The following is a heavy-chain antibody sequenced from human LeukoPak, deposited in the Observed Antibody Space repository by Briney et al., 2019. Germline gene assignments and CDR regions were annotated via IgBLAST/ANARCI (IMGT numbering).Heavy chain of an antibody. Sequence: GGSLRLSCAASGFTFSSYAMSWVRQAPGKGLEWVSAISDSGGSTYYADSVKGRFTISRDNSKNTLYLQMNSLRAEDTAVYYCAKDVKLVRGGWYYYGMDVWGQGTTVTVSS. CDR1: GFTFSSYA. CDR2: ISDSGGST. CDR3: AKDVKLVRGGWYYYGMDV. D-gene: IGHD6-13*01. V-gene: IGHV3-23*01. J-gene: IGHJ6*02.